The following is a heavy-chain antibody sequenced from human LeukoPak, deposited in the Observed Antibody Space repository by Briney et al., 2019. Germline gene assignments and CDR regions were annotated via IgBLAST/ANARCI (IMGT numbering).Heavy chain of an antibody. V-gene: IGHV1-69*04. CDR2: IIPILGIA. J-gene: IGHJ6*02. Sequence: SVKVSCKASGGTFSSYTISWVRQAPGQGLEWMGRIIPILGIANYAQKFQGRVTITADKSTSTAYMELSSPRSEDTAVHYCARDARLTVTPSNYYYYYGMDVWGQGTTVTVSS. CDR1: GGTFSSYT. CDR3: ARDARLTVTPSNYYYYYGMDV. D-gene: IGHD4-17*01.